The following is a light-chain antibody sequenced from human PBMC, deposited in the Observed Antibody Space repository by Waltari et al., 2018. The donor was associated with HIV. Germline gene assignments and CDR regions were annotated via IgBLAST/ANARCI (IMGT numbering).Light chain of an antibody. V-gene: IGLV2-23*02. CDR3: CSYAGITTWV. Sequence: QSALTQPASVSGFLGQSINISCTGISTDSRFYQYVSWYQQYPGKIPRLIIFDINNRPSGVSDHFSGSKSGATASLTISGLQAEDEADYYCCSYAGITTWVFGGGTKVTVL. CDR2: DIN. J-gene: IGLJ3*02. CDR1: STDSRFYQY.